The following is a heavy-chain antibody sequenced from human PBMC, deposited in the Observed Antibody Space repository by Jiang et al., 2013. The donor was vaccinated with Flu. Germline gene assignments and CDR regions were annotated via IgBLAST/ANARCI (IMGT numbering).Heavy chain of an antibody. CDR1: FTSYW. CDR2: IDPSDSYT. Sequence: FTSYWISWVRQMPGKGLEWMGRIDPSDSYTNYSPSFQGHVTISADKSISTAYLQWSSLKASDTAMYYCARLTRPGDSLDYWGQGTLVTVSS. D-gene: IGHD2-21*02. J-gene: IGHJ4*02. CDR3: ARLTRPGDSLDY. V-gene: IGHV5-10-1*01.